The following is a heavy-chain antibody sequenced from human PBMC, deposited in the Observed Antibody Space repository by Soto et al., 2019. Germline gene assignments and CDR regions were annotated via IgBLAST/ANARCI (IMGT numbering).Heavy chain of an antibody. CDR2: ISAYNGNT. Sequence: GGSVKVSCKASGYTFTMYGISGVGQSGLRGRDGMGWISAYNGNTNYAQKLQGRVTMTTDTSTSTAYMELRSLRSDDTAVYYCARGSGGSSAFYYYYYYGMDVWGQGTTVTVSS. V-gene: IGHV1-18*04. CDR1: GYTFTMYG. J-gene: IGHJ6*02. D-gene: IGHD6-6*01. CDR3: ARGSGGSSAFYYYYYYGMDV.